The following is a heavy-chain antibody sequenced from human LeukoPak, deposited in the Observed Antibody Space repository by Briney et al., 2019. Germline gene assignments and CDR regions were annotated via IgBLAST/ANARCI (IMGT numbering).Heavy chain of an antibody. V-gene: IGHV4-34*01. Sequence: PSETLSLTCAVYGGSFSGYYWSWIRQPPGKGLEWIGEINHSGSTNYNPSLKSRVTISVDTSKNQFSLKLSSVTAADTAVYYCARDIAVAGNWFDPWGQGTLVTVSS. D-gene: IGHD6-19*01. CDR3: ARDIAVAGNWFDP. J-gene: IGHJ5*02. CDR2: INHSGST. CDR1: GGSFSGYY.